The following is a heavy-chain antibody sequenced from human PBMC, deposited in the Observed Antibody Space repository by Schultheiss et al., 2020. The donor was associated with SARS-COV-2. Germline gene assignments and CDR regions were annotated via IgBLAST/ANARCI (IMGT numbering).Heavy chain of an antibody. CDR3: ARDLVTANAFDI. D-gene: IGHD2-21*02. CDR2: ISGSGGST. Sequence: SCAASGFTFSSYAMSWVRQAPGKGLEWVSAISGSGGSTYYADSVKGRFTISRDNAKNSLYLQMNSLRAEDTAVYYCARDLVTANAFDIWGQGTMVTVSS. J-gene: IGHJ3*02. V-gene: IGHV3-23*01. CDR1: GFTFSSYA.